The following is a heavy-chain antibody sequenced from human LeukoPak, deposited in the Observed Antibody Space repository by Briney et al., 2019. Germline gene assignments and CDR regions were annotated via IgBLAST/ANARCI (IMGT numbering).Heavy chain of an antibody. V-gene: IGHV1-69*05. Sequence: SVKVSCKASGGTFSSYAISWVRQAPGQGLEWMGGIIPIFGTANYAQKFQGRVTITTDESTSTAYMELSSLRSEDTAVYYCARERPYHYDFWSGYPPLNYMDVWGKGTTVTVSS. CDR3: ARERPYHYDFWSGYPPLNYMDV. J-gene: IGHJ6*03. D-gene: IGHD3-3*01. CDR1: GGTFSSYA. CDR2: IIPIFGTA.